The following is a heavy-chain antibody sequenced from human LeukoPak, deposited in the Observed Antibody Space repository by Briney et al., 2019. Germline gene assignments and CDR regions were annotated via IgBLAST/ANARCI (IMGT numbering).Heavy chain of an antibody. V-gene: IGHV1-69*13. Sequence: ASVKVSCKASGGTFSSYAISWVRQAPGQGLEWMGGIIPIFGTANYAQKFRGRVTITADESTSTAYMELSSLRSEDTAVYYCARDRERWFDPWGQGTLVTVSS. CDR3: ARDRERWFDP. CDR1: GGTFSSYA. J-gene: IGHJ5*02. CDR2: IIPIFGTA.